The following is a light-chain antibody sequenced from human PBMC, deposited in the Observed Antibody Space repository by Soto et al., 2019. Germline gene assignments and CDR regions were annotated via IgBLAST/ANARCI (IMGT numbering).Light chain of an antibody. CDR3: QQGDNWPWT. V-gene: IGKV3D-15*01. J-gene: IGKJ1*01. CDR1: QSFINN. CDR2: AVS. Sequence: EIVMTQSPATLSVSPGERATLSCRASQSFINNLACSQQKPGQAPRLLIYAVSTRSTGIPARFSGSGSGTEFTLTISSLQSEDFAVYYCQQGDNWPWTFGQGTKVEIK.